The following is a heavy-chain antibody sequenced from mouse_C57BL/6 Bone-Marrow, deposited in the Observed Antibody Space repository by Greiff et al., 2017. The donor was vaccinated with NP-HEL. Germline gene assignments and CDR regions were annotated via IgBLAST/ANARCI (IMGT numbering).Heavy chain of an antibody. Sequence: VQLKQSGAELVKPGASVKLSCTASGFNITDYYMHWVKQRTEQGLEWIGRIDPEDGETKYAPKFQGKAPITADTSSNTAYLQLSSLTSEDTAVYYCARGYGSSYEAMDYWGQGTSVTVSS. J-gene: IGHJ4*01. CDR1: GFNITDYY. D-gene: IGHD1-1*01. V-gene: IGHV14-2*01. CDR3: ARGYGSSYEAMDY. CDR2: IDPEDGET.